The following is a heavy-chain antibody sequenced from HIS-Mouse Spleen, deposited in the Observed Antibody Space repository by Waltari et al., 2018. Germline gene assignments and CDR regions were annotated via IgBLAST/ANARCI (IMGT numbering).Heavy chain of an antibody. CDR1: GYTFTSDG. V-gene: IGHV1-18*01. CDR2: ISAYNGNT. J-gene: IGHJ5*02. D-gene: IGHD3-3*01. CDR3: ARSESRFLEWLDWFDP. Sequence: QVQLVQSGAEVKKPGASVKVSCKASGYTFTSDGIIWVRQAPGQGLEWMGWISAYNGNTNYAQKLQGRVTMTTDTSTSTAYMELRSLRSDDTAVYYCARSESRFLEWLDWFDPWGQGTLVTVSS.